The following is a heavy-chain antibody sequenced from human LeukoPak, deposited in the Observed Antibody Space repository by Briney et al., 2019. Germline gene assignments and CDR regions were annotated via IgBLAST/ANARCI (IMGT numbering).Heavy chain of an antibody. CDR3: AKDPNGDYIGTFDI. CDR2: ISDDSAST. J-gene: IGHJ3*02. CDR1: GFTFNIYT. V-gene: IGHV3-23*01. Sequence: GGSLRLSCAASGFTFNIYTMTWVRQAPGKGLEWVSIISDDSASTYYADSVKGRFTISRDNSKNTLYLQMNSLRAEDTAVYYCAKDPNGDYIGTFDIWGQGTMVTVSS. D-gene: IGHD4-17*01.